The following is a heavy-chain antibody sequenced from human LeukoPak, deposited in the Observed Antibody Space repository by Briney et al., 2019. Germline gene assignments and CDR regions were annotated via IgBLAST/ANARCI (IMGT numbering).Heavy chain of an antibody. CDR3: ARAGRGSSGRRESVDH. J-gene: IGHJ4*02. V-gene: IGHV1-69*13. D-gene: IGHD6-19*01. CDR1: GGTFSSYA. Sequence: ASVKVSCKASGGTFSSYAISWVRQAPGQGLEWMGGIIPIFGTANYAQKFQGRVTITADESTSTAYMELSSLRSEDTAVYYCARAGRGSSGRRESVDHWGQGTLVTVSS. CDR2: IIPIFGTA.